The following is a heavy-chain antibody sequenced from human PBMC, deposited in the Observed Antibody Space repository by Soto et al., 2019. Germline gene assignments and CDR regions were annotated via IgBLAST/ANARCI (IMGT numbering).Heavy chain of an antibody. J-gene: IGHJ6*03. CDR2: ISGSGGST. CDR1: GFTFSSYA. CDR3: AKAVTSPYCYYMDV. D-gene: IGHD4-17*01. V-gene: IGHV3-23*01. Sequence: GGSLRLSCAASGFTFSSYAMSWVRQAPGKGLEWVSAISGSGGSTYYADSVKGRFTISRDNSKNTLYLQMNSLRAEDTAVYYCAKAVTSPYCYYMDVWGKGTTVTVSS.